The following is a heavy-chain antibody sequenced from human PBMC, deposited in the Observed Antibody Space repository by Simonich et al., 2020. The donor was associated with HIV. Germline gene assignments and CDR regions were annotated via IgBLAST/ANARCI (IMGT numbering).Heavy chain of an antibody. J-gene: IGHJ4*02. CDR2: ISRSSSSI. V-gene: IGHV3-48*01. D-gene: IGHD3-10*01. CDR3: ARAGGNFDY. Sequence: EVQLVESGGGLVQPGGSLIRSCAASGFTFRSYSKNWVRQAPGNGLGWVSYISRSSSSIYYADSGKGRFTISRDNAKNSLYLQMNSLRAEDTAVYYCARAGGNFDYWGQGTLVTVSS. CDR1: GFTFRSYS.